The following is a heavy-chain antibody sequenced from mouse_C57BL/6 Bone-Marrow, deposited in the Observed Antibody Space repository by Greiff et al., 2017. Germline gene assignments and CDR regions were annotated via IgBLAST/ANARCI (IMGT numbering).Heavy chain of an antibody. CDR2: IDPSDSYT. CDR3: ASESNYGSWFAY. V-gene: IGHV1-69*01. J-gene: IGHJ3*01. D-gene: IGHD2-5*01. Sequence: VQLQQPGAELVMPGASVKLSCKASGYTFTSYWMHWVKQRPGQGLEWIGEIDPSDSYTNYNQKFKGKSTLTVDKSSSTAYMQLSSLTSEDSAVYDCASESNYGSWFAYWGQGTLVTVSA. CDR1: GYTFTSYW.